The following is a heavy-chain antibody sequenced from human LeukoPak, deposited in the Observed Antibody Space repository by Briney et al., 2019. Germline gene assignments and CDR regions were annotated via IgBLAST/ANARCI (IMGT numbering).Heavy chain of an antibody. D-gene: IGHD1-14*01. CDR1: GASISSGGYY. CDR3: ARVKDDRDAFDI. V-gene: IGHV4-39*07. CDR2: IYHSGST. Sequence: SQTLSLTCTVSGASISSGGYYWGSIRQPPGKGLEWIGSIYHSGSTYYNPSLKSRVTISVDTSKNQFSLRLSSVTAADTAVYYCARVKDDRDAFDIWGQGTMVTVSS. J-gene: IGHJ3*02.